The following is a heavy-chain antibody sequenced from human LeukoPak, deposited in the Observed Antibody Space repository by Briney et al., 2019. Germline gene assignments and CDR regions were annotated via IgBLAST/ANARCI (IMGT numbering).Heavy chain of an antibody. CDR1: GFTVSSAY. Sequence: GGSLRLSCAASGFTVSSAYMSWVRQAPGKGLEWVSVIYSGGSTYYAVSVKGRFTISRDNSKNTLYLQMNSLRAEDTAVYYCARALTYGEFNYWGQGALVTVSS. V-gene: IGHV3-53*01. J-gene: IGHJ4*02. CDR2: IYSGGST. D-gene: IGHD4-17*01. CDR3: ARALTYGEFNY.